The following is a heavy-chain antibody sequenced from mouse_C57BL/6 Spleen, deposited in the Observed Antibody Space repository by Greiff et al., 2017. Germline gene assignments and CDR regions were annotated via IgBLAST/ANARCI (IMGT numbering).Heavy chain of an antibody. CDR2: IYPGDGDT. CDR1: GYAFSSYW. CDR3: ARGGGFPFDY. Sequence: QVQLKESGAELVKPGASVKISCKASGYAFSSYWMNWVKQRPGKGLEWIGQIYPGDGDTNYNGKFKGKATLTADKSSSPAYMQLSSLTSEDSAVYFCARGGGFPFDYWGQGTTLTVSS. J-gene: IGHJ2*01. V-gene: IGHV1-80*01.